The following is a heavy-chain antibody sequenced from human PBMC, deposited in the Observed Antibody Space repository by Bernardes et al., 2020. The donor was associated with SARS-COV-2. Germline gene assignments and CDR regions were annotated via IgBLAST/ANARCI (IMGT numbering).Heavy chain of an antibody. Sequence: SETLSLTCTASNGALRNTVYYWAWLRQSPGKGLEWIADIYLNGSSDYNPSLRSRVAISIDTAKDQFTLTVTSLTAADTATYFCARVRPAVFGGVRGRNKWFGPWGQGTLVVVSS. CDR2: IYLNGSS. J-gene: IGHJ5*02. V-gene: IGHV4-39*06. D-gene: IGHD3-3*01. CDR3: ARVRPAVFGGVRGRNKWFGP. CDR1: NGALRNTVYY.